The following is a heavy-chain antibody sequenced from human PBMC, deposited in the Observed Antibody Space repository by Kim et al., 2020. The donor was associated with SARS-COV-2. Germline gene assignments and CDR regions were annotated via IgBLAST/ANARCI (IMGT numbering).Heavy chain of an antibody. CDR3: AREMVRGVIITTRSGMDV. D-gene: IGHD3-10*01. J-gene: IGHJ6*02. Sequence: KGRFTISRDKSKNTLYLQMNSLRAEDTAVYYCAREMVRGVIITTRSGMDVWGQGTTVTVSS. V-gene: IGHV3-30*01.